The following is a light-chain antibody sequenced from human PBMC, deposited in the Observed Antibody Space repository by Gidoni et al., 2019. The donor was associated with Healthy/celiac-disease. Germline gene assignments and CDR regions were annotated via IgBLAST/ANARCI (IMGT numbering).Light chain of an antibody. Sequence: QSALPPPASVSGPPGQSLIISCTGTSSDVGRYKLVSWYQQNPGKAPTLIIYEVSKRPSGVSNRFSGSTSGNTASLTIAGLQAEDEADYYCCSYAGSSALAVFGGGTKLTVL. V-gene: IGLV2-23*02. J-gene: IGLJ2*01. CDR1: SSDVGRYKL. CDR2: EVS. CDR3: CSYAGSSALAV.